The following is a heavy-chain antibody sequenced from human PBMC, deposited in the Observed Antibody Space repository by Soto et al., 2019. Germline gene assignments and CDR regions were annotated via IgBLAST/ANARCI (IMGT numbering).Heavy chain of an antibody. CDR3: AKEVADIVATIPNWFDP. J-gene: IGHJ5*02. D-gene: IGHD5-12*01. CDR1: GFTFSSYA. V-gene: IGHV3-23*01. Sequence: PGGSLRLSCAASGFTFSSYAMSWVRQAPGKGLEWVSAISGSGGSTYYADSVKGRFTISRDNSKNTLYLQVNSLRAEDTAVYYCAKEVADIVATIPNWFDPWGQGTLVTVSS. CDR2: ISGSGGST.